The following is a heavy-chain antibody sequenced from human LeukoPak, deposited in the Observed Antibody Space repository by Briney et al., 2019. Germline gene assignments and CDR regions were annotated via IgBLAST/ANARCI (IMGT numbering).Heavy chain of an antibody. J-gene: IGHJ3*02. D-gene: IGHD3-16*02. CDR2: IIPIFGTA. CDR3: TREGVYAPDPSSYHRDAFDI. Sequence: SVKVSCKASGGTFSSYAISWVRQAPGQGLEWMGGIIPIFGTANYAQKFQGRVTITTDESTGTAYMELSSLRSEDTAVYYCTREGVYAPDPSSYHRDAFDIWGQGTVVIVSS. V-gene: IGHV1-69*05. CDR1: GGTFSSYA.